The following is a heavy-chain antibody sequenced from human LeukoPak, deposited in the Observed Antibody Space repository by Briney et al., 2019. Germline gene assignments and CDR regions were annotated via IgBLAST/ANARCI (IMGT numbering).Heavy chain of an antibody. J-gene: IGHJ2*01. Sequence: SETLSLTCTVSGGSISSSGYYWGWVRQPPGKGLEWIGSIYYSGSTYYNPSLKSRVTISVDTSKNQFSLKLSSVTAADTAVYYCAKEVTMIVVVITPSYFDLWGRGTLVTVSS. CDR3: AKEVTMIVVVITPSYFDL. CDR1: GGSISSSGYY. CDR2: IYYSGST. D-gene: IGHD3-22*01. V-gene: IGHV4-39*07.